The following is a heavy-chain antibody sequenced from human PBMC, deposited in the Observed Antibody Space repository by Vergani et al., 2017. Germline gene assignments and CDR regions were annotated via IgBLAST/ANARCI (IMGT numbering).Heavy chain of an antibody. Sequence: QVQLVQSGAEVKKPGASVKVSCKTSGYTFSNYYMHWVRQAPGQGIEWMGIINPSGGHTNYAQKFQGRVTMTRDTSTSTAYMELSSLRSEDTAVYYCARAGYCSSTSCYTDYYYGMDVWGQ. V-gene: IGHV1-46*01. D-gene: IGHD2-2*02. J-gene: IGHJ6*02. CDR1: GYTFSNYY. CDR3: ARAGYCSSTSCYTDYYYGMDV. CDR2: INPSGGHT.